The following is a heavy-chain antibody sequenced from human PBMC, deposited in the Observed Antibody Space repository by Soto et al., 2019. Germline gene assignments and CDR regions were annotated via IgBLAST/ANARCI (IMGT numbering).Heavy chain of an antibody. CDR3: ARGAWYSSSWYSPRSPFELDY. D-gene: IGHD6-13*01. Sequence: SETLSLTCAVYGGSFSGYYWSWIRQPPGKGLEWIGEINHSGSTNYNPSLKSRVTISVDTSKNQFSLKLSSVTAADTAVYYCARGAWYSSSWYSPRSPFELDYWGQGTLVTVSS. J-gene: IGHJ4*02. V-gene: IGHV4-34*01. CDR2: INHSGST. CDR1: GGSFSGYY.